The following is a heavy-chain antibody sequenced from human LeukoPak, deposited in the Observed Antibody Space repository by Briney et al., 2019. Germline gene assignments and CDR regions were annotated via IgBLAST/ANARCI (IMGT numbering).Heavy chain of an antibody. J-gene: IGHJ5*02. CDR3: ARAVSSGVSNWFDP. CDR1: GFSFSSYA. CDR2: LSHNRNYE. D-gene: IGHD7-27*01. Sequence: GESLRLSCAASGFSFSSYAMHWVRQAPGKGLEWVAVLSHNRNYEFYAASVKGRFTISRDDSKSTLYLQMNSLRPEDTAVYYCARAVSSGVSNWFDPWGQGTLVTVSS. V-gene: IGHV3-30-3*01.